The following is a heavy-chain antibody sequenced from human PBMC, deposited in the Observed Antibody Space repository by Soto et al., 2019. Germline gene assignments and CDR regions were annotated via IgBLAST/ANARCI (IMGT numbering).Heavy chain of an antibody. CDR3: ARDFSMLLAPGY. CDR1: GFTFTSSA. CDR2: IVVGSGNT. J-gene: IGHJ4*02. D-gene: IGHD2-8*01. Sequence: ASVKVSCKASGFTFTSSAVQWVRQARGQRLEWIGWIVVGSGNTSYAQKFQERVTITRDMSTSTAYMELSSLRSEDTAVYYCARDFSMLLAPGYWGQGTLVTVSS. V-gene: IGHV1-58*01.